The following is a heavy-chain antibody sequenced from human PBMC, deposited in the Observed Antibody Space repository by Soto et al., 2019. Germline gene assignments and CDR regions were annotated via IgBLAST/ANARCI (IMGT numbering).Heavy chain of an antibody. CDR3: ARDRRASYGFDY. D-gene: IGHD3-16*02. V-gene: IGHV2-5*02. CDR2: IDWDDYK. J-gene: IGHJ4*02. Sequence: QITLKESGPTLVKPTQTLTLTCTFSGFSLSTGGVGVGWIRQPPGKALEWLGVIDWDDYKRYSPSVKSRLTITKNVSKNKVVLIMTNMDPVDTATYYCARDRRASYGFDYWGQGTLVTVSS. CDR1: GFSLSTGGVG.